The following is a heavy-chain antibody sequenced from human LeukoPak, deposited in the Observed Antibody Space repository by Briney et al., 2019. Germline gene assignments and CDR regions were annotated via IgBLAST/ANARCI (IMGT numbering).Heavy chain of an antibody. Sequence: GGALRLSCAASGFTFSSYWMSWVRQAPGKGLEWVANIKQDGSEKYYVDAVKGRFTTSRENAKNSLYLQMNSLTAEETAVYYCARDESWFGESFPNYWGQGTLVTVSS. CDR2: IKQDGSEK. D-gene: IGHD3-10*01. CDR3: ARDESWFGESFPNY. J-gene: IGHJ4*02. CDR1: GFTFSSYW. V-gene: IGHV3-7*01.